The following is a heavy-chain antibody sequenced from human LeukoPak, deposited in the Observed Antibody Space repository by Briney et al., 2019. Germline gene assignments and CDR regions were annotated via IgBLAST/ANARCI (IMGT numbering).Heavy chain of an antibody. CDR1: GFTFSSYA. Sequence: PGGSLRLSCAASGFTFSSYAMHWVRQAPGKGLEWVAVISYDGSNKYYADSVKGRSTISRDNSKNTLYLQMNSLRAEDTAVYYCARDAVDPAATHGGGFDYWGQGSLVTVSS. CDR3: ARDAVDPAATHGGGFDY. J-gene: IGHJ4*02. CDR2: ISYDGSNK. D-gene: IGHD2-2*01. V-gene: IGHV3-30-3*01.